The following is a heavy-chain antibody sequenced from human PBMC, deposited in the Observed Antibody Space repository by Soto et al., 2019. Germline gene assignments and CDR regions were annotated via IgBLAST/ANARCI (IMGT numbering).Heavy chain of an antibody. Sequence: QVHLVQSGGEVKKPGASVKVSCKASGYTFNRHGITWVRQAPGQGLEWMGWISGYNGDINNEQKFQGRVTLSSDTLTSTVYLELKSLRFDDTAVYYCARVRIVGAREIDFWGQGTLVTVSS. CDR3: ARVRIVGAREIDF. J-gene: IGHJ4*02. D-gene: IGHD1-26*01. V-gene: IGHV1-18*04. CDR1: GYTFNRHG. CDR2: ISGYNGDI.